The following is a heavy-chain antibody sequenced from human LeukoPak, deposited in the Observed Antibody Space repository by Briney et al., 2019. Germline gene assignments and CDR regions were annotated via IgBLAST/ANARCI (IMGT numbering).Heavy chain of an antibody. CDR3: ARGGGSAASGSQVRVDYMDV. Sequence: PGGSLRLSCAASGFTFSSYWMDWVRHVRGKGLVWVSLIHSDGSTIIDADSVKGRVTISRDNSKKTLYFQMDSLRVEDMAVYYCARGGGSAASGSQVRVDYMDVWGKGTTVTVSS. J-gene: IGHJ6*03. CDR1: GFTFSSYW. CDR2: IHSDGSTI. V-gene: IGHV3-74*01. D-gene: IGHD3-10*01.